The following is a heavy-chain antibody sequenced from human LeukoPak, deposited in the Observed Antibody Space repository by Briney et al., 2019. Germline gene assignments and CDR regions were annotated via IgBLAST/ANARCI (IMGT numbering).Heavy chain of an antibody. D-gene: IGHD6-19*01. CDR3: ARSGSYSSGWFMS. J-gene: IGHJ4*02. Sequence: ASVKVSCKASGYTFTGYYMHWVRQATGQGLEWMGWMNPNSGNTDYAQKFQGRITMTRNTSISTAYMELSSLRSEDTAVYYCARSGSYSSGWFMSWGQGTLVTVSS. CDR2: MNPNSGNT. CDR1: GYTFTGYY. V-gene: IGHV1-8*02.